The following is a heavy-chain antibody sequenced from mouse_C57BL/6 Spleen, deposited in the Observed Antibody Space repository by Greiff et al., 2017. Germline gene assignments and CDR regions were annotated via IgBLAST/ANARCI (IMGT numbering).Heavy chain of an antibody. CDR2: IYPGDGDT. J-gene: IGHJ2*01. D-gene: IGHD2-10*02. CDR3: ARSYGNYGVFDY. CDR1: GYAFSSSW. V-gene: IGHV1-82*01. Sequence: VQLVESGPELVKPGASVKISCKASGYAFSSSWMNWVKQRPGKGLEWIGRIYPGDGDTNYNGKFKGKATLTADKSSSTAYMQLSSLTSEDSAVYFCARSYGNYGVFDYWGQGTTLTVSS.